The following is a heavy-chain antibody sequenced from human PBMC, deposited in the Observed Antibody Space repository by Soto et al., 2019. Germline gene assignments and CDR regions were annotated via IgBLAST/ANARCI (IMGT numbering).Heavy chain of an antibody. D-gene: IGHD2-2*01. V-gene: IGHV4-30-2*01. CDR2: IYHSGST. Sequence: QLQLQESGSGLVKPSQTLCLTCAVSGGSISSGGYSWSWIRQPPGKGLEWVGYIYHSGSTYYNPSLKSRVTISIDRSKNQFSLKLSSVTAADTAVYYCTRSSSTVTTLDYWGQGTLVTVSS. CDR3: TRSSSTVTTLDY. J-gene: IGHJ4*02. CDR1: GGSISSGGYS.